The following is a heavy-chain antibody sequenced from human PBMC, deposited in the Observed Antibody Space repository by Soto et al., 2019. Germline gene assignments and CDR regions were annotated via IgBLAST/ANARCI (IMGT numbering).Heavy chain of an antibody. CDR3: AREDEDTAMADFDY. D-gene: IGHD5-18*01. V-gene: IGHV1-46*01. CDR1: GSTFTRDY. CDR2: INPSGGST. J-gene: IGHJ4*02. Sequence: ASVKGSCKASGSTFTRDYMRWVRQAPGQGLEWMGIINPSGGSTSYAQKFQGRVTMTRDTSTSTVYMELSSLRSEDTAVYYCAREDEDTAMADFDYWGQGTLVTVSS.